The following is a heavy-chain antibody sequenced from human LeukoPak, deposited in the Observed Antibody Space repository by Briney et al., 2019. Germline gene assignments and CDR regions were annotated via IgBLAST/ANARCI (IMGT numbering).Heavy chain of an antibody. D-gene: IGHD1-26*01. CDR1: GFTFSCYA. CDR3: AKGLNGSYHFHFDY. V-gene: IGHV3-23*01. J-gene: IGHJ4*02. CDR2: ISGSGGST. Sequence: GGSLRLSCAASGFTFSCYAMSWVRQAPGKGLEWVSAISGSGGSTYYADSVKGRVTSSRDNSKKPLYLQMNSLRAEDTAVYYCAKGLNGSYHFHFDYWGQGTLVTVSS.